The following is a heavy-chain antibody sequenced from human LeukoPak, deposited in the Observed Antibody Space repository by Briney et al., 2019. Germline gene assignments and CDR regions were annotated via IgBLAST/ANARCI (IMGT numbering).Heavy chain of an antibody. CDR2: IYHSGST. D-gene: IGHD3-16*01. Sequence: TLSLTCAVSGGSISSGGYSWSWIRQPPGKGLEWIGYIYHSGSTYYNPSLKSRVTISVDRSKNQFSLKLSSVTAADTAVYYCARADSYLGYGMDVWGQGTTVTVSS. CDR1: GGSISSGGYS. CDR3: ARADSYLGYGMDV. J-gene: IGHJ6*02. V-gene: IGHV4-30-2*01.